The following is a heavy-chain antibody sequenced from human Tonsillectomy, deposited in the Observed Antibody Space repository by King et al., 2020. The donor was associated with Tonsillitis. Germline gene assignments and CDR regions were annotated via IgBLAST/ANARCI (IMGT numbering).Heavy chain of an antibody. CDR3: ARDLRSEYQLLEGGY. J-gene: IGHJ4*02. D-gene: IGHD2-2*01. CDR2: ISSSSSYI. V-gene: IGHV3-21*01. CDR1: GFTFSSYS. Sequence: VQLVESGGGLVKPGGSLRLSCAASGFTFSSYSMNWVRQAPGKGLEWVSSISSSSSYIYYADSVKGRFTISRDNAKNSLYLQMNSLRAEDTAVYYCARDLRSEYQLLEGGYWCQGTLVTVSS.